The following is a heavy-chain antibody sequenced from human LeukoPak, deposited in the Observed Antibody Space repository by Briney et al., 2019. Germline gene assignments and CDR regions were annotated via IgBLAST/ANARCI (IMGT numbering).Heavy chain of an antibody. J-gene: IGHJ4*02. D-gene: IGHD5-12*01. CDR3: ARGGRGS. V-gene: IGHV3-20*04. CDR2: INWNGDST. Sequence: GGSLRLSCAASGFNFDEYGMIWVRQGLGKGLEWVSGINWNGDSTGYADSVRGRFTISRDNAKNSLYLQMNSLRAEDTALYYCARGGRGSWGQGTPVTVSS. CDR1: GFNFDEYG.